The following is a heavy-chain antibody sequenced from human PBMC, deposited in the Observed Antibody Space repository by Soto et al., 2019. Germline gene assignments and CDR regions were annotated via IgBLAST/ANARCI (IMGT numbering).Heavy chain of an antibody. CDR1: GFTFSSYG. V-gene: IGHV3-30*18. CDR3: AKGDSSSWYYFDY. D-gene: IGHD6-13*01. J-gene: IGHJ4*02. Sequence: GGSLRLSCAASGFTFSSYGMHWVRQAPGKGLEWVAVISYDGSNKYYADSVKGRFTISRDNSKNTLYLQMNNLRAEDTAVYYCAKGDSSSWYYFDYWGQGTLVTVSS. CDR2: ISYDGSNK.